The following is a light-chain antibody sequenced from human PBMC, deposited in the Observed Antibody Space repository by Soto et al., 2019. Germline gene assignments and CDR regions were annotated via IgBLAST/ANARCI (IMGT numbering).Light chain of an antibody. CDR3: QTYDSSLSGLYV. J-gene: IGLJ1*01. CDR1: SSDVGEYNY. CDR2: EVS. Sequence: QSALTQPASVSGSPGQSITISCTGTSSDVGEYNYVSWYQQLPGKAPKVMIYEVSNRPSGVSNRFSGSKSGTSAPLAIAGRQTEDEGDYYCQTYDSSLSGLYVLGTGTKVTV. V-gene: IGLV2-14*01.